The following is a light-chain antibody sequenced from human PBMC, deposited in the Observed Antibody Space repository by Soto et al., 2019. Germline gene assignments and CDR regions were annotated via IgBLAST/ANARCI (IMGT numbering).Light chain of an antibody. CDR2: DAS. CDR3: QQHISWPLT. V-gene: IGKV3-11*01. J-gene: IGKJ4*01. CDR1: QSVTSN. Sequence: EIVMTQSPATLSVSLGERATLSCRASQSVTSNLAWYQQKPGQAPRLLVYDASNRATGIPTRFSGSGSGTDFTLTISNLEPEDFAVYYCQQHISWPLTFGGGTKVDIK.